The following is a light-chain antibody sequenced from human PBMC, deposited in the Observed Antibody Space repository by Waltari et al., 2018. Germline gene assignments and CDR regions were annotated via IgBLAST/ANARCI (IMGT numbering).Light chain of an antibody. V-gene: IGKV3-20*01. CDR3: LQYLSSPHT. Sequence: EIVLTQSPDTLSLSPRERATLSCRASQSVSSSLAWSQQKPGQAPRHLFYGPYNRATGIPDRFSGSGSGTDFTLTISRLEPEDFVVYYCLQYLSSPHTFGQGTKLEIK. CDR2: GPY. J-gene: IGKJ2*01. CDR1: QSVSSS.